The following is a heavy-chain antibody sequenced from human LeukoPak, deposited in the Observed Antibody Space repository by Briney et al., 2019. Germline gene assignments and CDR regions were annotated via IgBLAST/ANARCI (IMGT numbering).Heavy chain of an antibody. CDR2: INWNGGST. Sequence: GGSLRHSCAASGLTVSINYMSWVRQAPGKGLEWVSGINWNGGSTGYADSVKGRFTISRDNAKNSLYLQMNSLRAEDTALYYCARGKVVTAIPYWFDPWGQGTLVTVSS. V-gene: IGHV3-20*04. CDR3: ARGKVVTAIPYWFDP. J-gene: IGHJ5*02. D-gene: IGHD2-21*02. CDR1: GLTVSINY.